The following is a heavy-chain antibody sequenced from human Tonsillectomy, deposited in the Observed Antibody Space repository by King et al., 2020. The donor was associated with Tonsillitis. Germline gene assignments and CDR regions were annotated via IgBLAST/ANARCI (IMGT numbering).Heavy chain of an antibody. Sequence: VQLVESGGGVVQPGRSLRLSCAVSGFTFSNYAMHWVRQAPCKGLELLAYTACHGSTNYYADSVKGRFTISRDDSKNTLYLQMNSLRTEDTAVYYCARRDGALDYYYYGLDVWGQGTTVTVSS. D-gene: IGHD4-17*01. CDR2: TACHGSTN. CDR1: GFTFSNYA. CDR3: ARRDGALDYYYYGLDV. V-gene: IGHV3-30-3*01. J-gene: IGHJ6*02.